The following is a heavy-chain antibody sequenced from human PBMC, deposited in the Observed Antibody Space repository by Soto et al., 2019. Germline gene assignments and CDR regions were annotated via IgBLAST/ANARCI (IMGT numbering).Heavy chain of an antibody. CDR3: ASLYPSSGGSYYRDY. D-gene: IGHD1-26*01. CDR1: GGTFSSYA. V-gene: IGHV1-69*06. Sequence: SVKVSCKASGGTFSSYAISWVRQAPGQGLEWMGGIIPIFGTANYAQKFQGRVTITADKSTSTAYMELSSLRSEDTAVYYCASLYPSSGGSYYRDYWGQGTLVTVSS. J-gene: IGHJ4*02. CDR2: IIPIFGTA.